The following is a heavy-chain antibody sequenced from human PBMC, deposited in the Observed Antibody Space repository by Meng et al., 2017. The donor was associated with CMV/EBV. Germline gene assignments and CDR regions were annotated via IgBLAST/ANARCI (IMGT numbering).Heavy chain of an antibody. CDR1: GYTFTGYY. J-gene: IGHJ5*02. Sequence: ASVKVSCKASGYTFTGYYMHWVRQAPGQGLEWMGWMNPNSGNTGYAQKFQGRVTMTRNTSISTAYMELSSLRSEDTTVYYCARGLDLNTVENWFDPWGQGTLVTVSS. V-gene: IGHV1-8*02. CDR3: ARGLDLNTVENWFDP. D-gene: IGHD4-23*01. CDR2: MNPNSGNT.